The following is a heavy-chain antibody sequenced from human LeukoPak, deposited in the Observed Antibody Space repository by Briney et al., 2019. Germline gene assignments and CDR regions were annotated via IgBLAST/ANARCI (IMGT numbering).Heavy chain of an antibody. Sequence: LGGSLRLSCSASGFSFSDYDMNWVRQAPGKGLEWVSAISGRSNGESVKGRFTISRDNAKNSLYLQLDSLGVEDTAVYYCGRAFPPLRTSSAGDLWGQGTLVTVSS. V-gene: IGHV3-69-1*02. CDR2: ISGRS. CDR3: GRAFPPLRTSSAGDL. CDR1: GFSFSDYD. J-gene: IGHJ1*01. D-gene: IGHD3-16*01.